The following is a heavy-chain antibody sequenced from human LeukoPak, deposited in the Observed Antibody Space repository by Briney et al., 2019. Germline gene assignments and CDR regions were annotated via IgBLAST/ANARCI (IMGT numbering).Heavy chain of an antibody. CDR3: ASGYCSSTSCSMFDP. Sequence: ASVKVSCKASGYTFTSYGISWVRQAPGQGLEWMGWISAYNGNTNYAQKLQGRVTMTTDTSTSTAYMELRSLRSDDTAVYYCASGYCSSTSCSMFDPWGRGTLVTVSS. J-gene: IGHJ5*02. CDR2: ISAYNGNT. D-gene: IGHD2-2*03. CDR1: GYTFTSYG. V-gene: IGHV1-18*01.